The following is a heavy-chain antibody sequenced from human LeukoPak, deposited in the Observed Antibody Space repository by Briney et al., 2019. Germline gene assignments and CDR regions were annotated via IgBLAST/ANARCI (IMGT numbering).Heavy chain of an antibody. V-gene: IGHV3-11*04. CDR1: GFTFSDYY. Sequence: GGSLRLSCAASGFTFSDYYVSWIRQAPGKGLEWVSYISSIGSTIYYADSVKGRFTISRDNAKNSLYLQMNSLRAEDTAVYYCAREPSGTGYYDSSGYYPSLYFQHWGQGTLVTVS. D-gene: IGHD3-22*01. J-gene: IGHJ1*01. CDR2: ISSIGSTI. CDR3: AREPSGTGYYDSSGYYPSLYFQH.